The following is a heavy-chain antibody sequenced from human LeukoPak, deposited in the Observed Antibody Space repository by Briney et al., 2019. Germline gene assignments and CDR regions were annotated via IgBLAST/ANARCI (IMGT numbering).Heavy chain of an antibody. CDR2: ISSTGST. D-gene: IGHD2-8*02. Sequence: SETLSLTCTVSGGSVRRGDYYWNWIRQAPEKGLEWLGHISSTGSTNYNPSLKSRVTISVDTSKNQFSLKLSSVTAADTAFYYCARARYSTGWVDYWGQGTLVTVSS. V-gene: IGHV4-61*08. CDR1: GGSVRRGDYY. J-gene: IGHJ4*02. CDR3: ARARYSTGWVDY.